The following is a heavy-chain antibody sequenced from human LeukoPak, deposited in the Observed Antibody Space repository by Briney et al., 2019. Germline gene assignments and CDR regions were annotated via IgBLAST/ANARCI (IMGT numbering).Heavy chain of an antibody. Sequence: RGSLRLSCAASGFTFSSYGMHWVRQAPGKGLEWVAVIWYDGSNKYYADSVKGRFTISRDNSKNTLYLQMNSLRAEDTAVYYCARFRGFGEPRMDVWGQGTTVTVSS. D-gene: IGHD3-10*01. J-gene: IGHJ6*02. CDR3: ARFRGFGEPRMDV. CDR1: GFTFSSYG. CDR2: IWYDGSNK. V-gene: IGHV3-33*01.